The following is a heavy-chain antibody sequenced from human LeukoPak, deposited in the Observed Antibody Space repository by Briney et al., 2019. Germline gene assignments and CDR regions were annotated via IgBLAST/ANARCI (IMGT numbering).Heavy chain of an antibody. D-gene: IGHD3-10*01. Sequence: PGGSLRLSCAASGFTFSSYWMSWVRRSPGKGVEGVGNIKQDGSDKYYVDSVKGRFTIIRDNAKNSVYLQMNSLRAEDTAVYYCARDRGSGSYWEGFDYWGQGTLVTVSS. V-gene: IGHV3-7*01. J-gene: IGHJ4*02. CDR3: ARDRGSGSYWEGFDY. CDR1: GFTFSSYW. CDR2: IKQDGSDK.